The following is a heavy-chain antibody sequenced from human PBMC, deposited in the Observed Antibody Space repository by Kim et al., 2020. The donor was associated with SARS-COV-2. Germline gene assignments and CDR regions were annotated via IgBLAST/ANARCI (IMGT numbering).Heavy chain of an antibody. D-gene: IGHD3-22*01. Sequence: SVKVSCKASGCTFSSYAISWVRQAPGQGLEWMGGIIPIFGTANYAQKFQGRVTITADESTSTAYMELSSLRSEDTAVYYCARWGENYEYYASSGPDAFDIWGQGTMVTVSS. J-gene: IGHJ3*02. CDR3: ARWGENYEYYASSGPDAFDI. V-gene: IGHV1-69*13. CDR2: IIPIFGTA. CDR1: GCTFSSYA.